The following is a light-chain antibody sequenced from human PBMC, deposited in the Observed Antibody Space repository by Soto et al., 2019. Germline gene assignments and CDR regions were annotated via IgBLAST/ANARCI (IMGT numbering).Light chain of an antibody. J-gene: IGKJ5*01. CDR1: QSVGIF. CDR2: DAS. CDR3: QHRRSWPLT. Sequence: EIVLTQSPATLSLSPGERATLSCRASQSVGIFLAWYQHKPGQAPRLLIFDASNRATGIPARFSGGGSGTDFTLTISSLEPADFAIYYCQHRRSWPLTFGQGTRLE. V-gene: IGKV3-11*01.